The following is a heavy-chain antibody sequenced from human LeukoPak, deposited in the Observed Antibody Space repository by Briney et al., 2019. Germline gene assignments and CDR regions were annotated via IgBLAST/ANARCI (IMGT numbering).Heavy chain of an antibody. V-gene: IGHV3-53*05. D-gene: IGHD6-13*01. Sequence: PGGSLRLSCAASGFTVRSNYMSWVRQAPGKGLEWDSVIYSGGSTYHADSVKGRFTISRDNSKNTLYLQMNSLRAEDTAVYYCAKDLHRYSSSWQFDYWGQGTLVTVSS. CDR3: AKDLHRYSSSWQFDY. CDR1: GFTVRSNY. J-gene: IGHJ4*02. CDR2: IYSGGST.